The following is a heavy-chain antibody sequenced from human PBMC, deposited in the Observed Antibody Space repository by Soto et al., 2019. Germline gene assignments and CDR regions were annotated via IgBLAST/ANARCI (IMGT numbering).Heavy chain of an antibody. CDR3: ASHYDMWSGYLSPVDY. V-gene: IGHV3-11*01. J-gene: IGHJ4*02. CDR2: IDTSGTKI. Sequence: QVQLVESGGDLLKPGASLRLSCAASGYTFSDYYMSWIRQAPGKGLEWISYIDTSGTKIYYADSVKGRFTITRDNAKNSLYLEMNSLRDEDTAVYYCASHYDMWSGYLSPVDYWGQGTLVTVSS. CDR1: GYTFSDYY. D-gene: IGHD3-3*01.